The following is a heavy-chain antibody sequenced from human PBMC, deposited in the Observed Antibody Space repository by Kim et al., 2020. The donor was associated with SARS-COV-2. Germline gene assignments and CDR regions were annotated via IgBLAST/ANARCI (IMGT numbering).Heavy chain of an antibody. D-gene: IGHD6-13*01. CDR2: IYYSGST. CDR3: ARATYSSTWSVVAFDL. CDR1: GGSISNYY. J-gene: IGHJ3*01. Sequence: SETLSLTCTVSGGSISNYYWNWIRQPPGKELAWIGYIYYSGSTNYNPSLNSRVTISIDTSKNQFSLRLSSVTAADTAVYYCARATYSSTWSVVAFDLWGQGTMVTVSS. V-gene: IGHV4-59*13.